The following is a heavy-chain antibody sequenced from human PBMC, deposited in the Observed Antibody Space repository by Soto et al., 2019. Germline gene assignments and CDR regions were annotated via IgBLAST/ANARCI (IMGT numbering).Heavy chain of an antibody. CDR1: GFIFNNYG. D-gene: IGHD3-22*01. V-gene: IGHV3-30*18. CDR2: ISYDVSNE. Sequence: QVQLVESGGDVVQPGRSLRLSCEASGFIFNNYGMHWVRQAPGKGLEWVAHISYDVSNEHYVDSVKGRFTISRDNSKNTVYLQMNSLRAEETAVYYCAKDTYYRDSSGYYVFDYWGQGTLVTVSS. CDR3: AKDTYYRDSSGYYVFDY. J-gene: IGHJ4*02.